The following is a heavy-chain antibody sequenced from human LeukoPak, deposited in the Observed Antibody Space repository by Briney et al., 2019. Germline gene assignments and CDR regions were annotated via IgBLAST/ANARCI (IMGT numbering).Heavy chain of an antibody. CDR2: ISYDGSNK. CDR1: GFTFSSYG. V-gene: IGHV3-30*18. Sequence: GGSLILSCAASGFTFSSYGVHWVRQAPGKGLEWVAVISYDGSNKYYADSVKGRFTISRDNSKNTLYLQMNSLRAEDTAVYYCAKDLGAPKRGSSVLYWGQGTLVTVSS. J-gene: IGHJ4*02. D-gene: IGHD2-2*01. CDR3: AKDLGAPKRGSSVLY.